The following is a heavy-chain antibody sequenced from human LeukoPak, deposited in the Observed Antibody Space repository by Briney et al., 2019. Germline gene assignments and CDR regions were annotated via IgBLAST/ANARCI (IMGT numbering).Heavy chain of an antibody. D-gene: IGHD4-11*01. V-gene: IGHV3-48*03. CDR3: AKVGLTVTTILDYFDY. J-gene: IGHJ4*02. CDR2: ISSSGSTI. Sequence: PGGSLRLSCAASGFTFSSYEMDWVRQAPGKGLEWVSYISSSGSTIYYADSVKGRFTISRDNAKNSLYLQMSSLRAEDTAVYYCAKVGLTVTTILDYFDYWGQGTLVTVSS. CDR1: GFTFSSYE.